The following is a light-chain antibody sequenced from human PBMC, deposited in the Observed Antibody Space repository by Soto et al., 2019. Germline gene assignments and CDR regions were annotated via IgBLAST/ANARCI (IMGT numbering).Light chain of an antibody. CDR2: EVS. CDR1: SSDVGGYNY. CDR3: SSYTSSSTPVV. V-gene: IGLV2-14*01. Sequence: QSALTQPASVSGSPGQSITISCTGTSSDVGGYNYVSWYQQHPGKAPKLMIYEVSNRPSGVSNRFSGSNSGNTASLTISGLQAEDEADYYCSSYTSSSTPVVFGGGTKLTFL. J-gene: IGLJ2*01.